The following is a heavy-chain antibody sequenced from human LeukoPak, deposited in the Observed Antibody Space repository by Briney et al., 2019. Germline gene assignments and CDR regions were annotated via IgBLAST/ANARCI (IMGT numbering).Heavy chain of an antibody. Sequence: SETLSLTCTVSGSSISSSSYYWGWIRQPPGKGLEWIGSIYYSGSTYYNPSLKSRVTISVDTSKNQFSLKLSSVTAADTAVYYCARRVRDGYNYYFDYWGQGTLVTVSS. CDR2: IYYSGST. J-gene: IGHJ4*02. V-gene: IGHV4-39*01. CDR1: GSSISSSSYY. D-gene: IGHD5-24*01. CDR3: ARRVRDGYNYYFDY.